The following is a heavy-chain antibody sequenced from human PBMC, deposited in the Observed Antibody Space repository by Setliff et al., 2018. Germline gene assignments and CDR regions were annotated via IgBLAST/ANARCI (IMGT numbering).Heavy chain of an antibody. V-gene: IGHV1-2*02. Sequence: GASVKVSCKASGYTFTGYYIHWVRQAPGQGLEWMGWINPHSGGTNFPQTFQGRVTMTRDTSITTAYMELSSLRSDDTAVYYCARVPQEVFYYYDRGNHFDSWGQGTLVTVSS. CDR1: GYTFTGYY. D-gene: IGHD3-22*01. CDR2: INPHSGGT. CDR3: ARVPQEVFYYYDRGNHFDS. J-gene: IGHJ4*02.